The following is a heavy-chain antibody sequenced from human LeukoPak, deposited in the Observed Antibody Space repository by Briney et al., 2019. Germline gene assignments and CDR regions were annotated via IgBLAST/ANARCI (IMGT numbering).Heavy chain of an antibody. CDR3: AGGPPDSGSYYRFHY. Sequence: SETLSLTCTVSGGSISSSSYYWGWIRQPPGKGLEWIGSIYYSGSTYYNPSLKSRVTISVDTSKNQFSLKLSSVTAADTAVYYCAGGPPDSGSYYRFHYWGQGTLVTVSS. J-gene: IGHJ4*02. CDR2: IYYSGST. D-gene: IGHD1-26*01. CDR1: GGSISSSSYY. V-gene: IGHV4-39*07.